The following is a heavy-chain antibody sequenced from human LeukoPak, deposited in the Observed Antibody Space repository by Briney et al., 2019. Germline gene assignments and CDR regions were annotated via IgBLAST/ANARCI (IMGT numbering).Heavy chain of an antibody. CDR1: GYTFTGYY. D-gene: IGHD5-18*01. CDR3: ARPHTAMVKGYYYYYMDV. Sequence: ASVKVSCKASGYTFTGYYMHWVRQAPGQGLEWMGWINPNSGGTNYAQKFQGRVTMTGDTSISTAYMELSRLRSDDTAVYYCARPHTAMVKGYYYYYMDVWGKGTTVTVSS. CDR2: INPNSGGT. V-gene: IGHV1-2*02. J-gene: IGHJ6*03.